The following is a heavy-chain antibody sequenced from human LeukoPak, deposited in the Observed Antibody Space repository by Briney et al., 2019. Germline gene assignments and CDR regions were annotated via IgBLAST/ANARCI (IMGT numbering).Heavy chain of an antibody. CDR3: AREHDYSNHFDY. D-gene: IGHD4-11*01. Sequence: PGGSLRLSCAASGFTFSSYWMHWVRQAPGKGLVWVSRINSDGSSTSYADSVKGRFTISRDNAKNTLHLQMNSLRAEDTAVYYCAREHDYSNHFDYWGQGTLVTVSS. CDR2: INSDGSST. CDR1: GFTFSSYW. J-gene: IGHJ4*02. V-gene: IGHV3-74*01.